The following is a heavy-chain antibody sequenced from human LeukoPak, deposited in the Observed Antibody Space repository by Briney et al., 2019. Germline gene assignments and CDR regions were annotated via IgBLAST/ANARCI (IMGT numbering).Heavy chain of an antibody. CDR2: ISSSSSTI. J-gene: IGHJ4*02. CDR3: ARDHALLFDY. D-gene: IGHD3-10*01. V-gene: IGHV3-48*02. Sequence: PGGSLRLSCAASGFTFSSYSMNGGRQAPGKGLEWVSYISSSSSTIYYADSVKGRFTISRDNAKNSLYLQMNSLRDEDTAVYSCARDHALLFDYWGQGTLVTVSS. CDR1: GFTFSSYS.